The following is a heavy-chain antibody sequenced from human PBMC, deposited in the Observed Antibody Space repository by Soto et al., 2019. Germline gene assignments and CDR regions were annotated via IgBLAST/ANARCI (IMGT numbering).Heavy chain of an antibody. CDR2: INDSGSS. CDR1: GGSFSDYY. J-gene: IGHJ5*02. V-gene: IGHV4-34*01. D-gene: IGHD5-12*01. CDR3: ARGKGRSGQKFDP. Sequence: SETLSLTCGVYGGSFSDYYWTWIRQPPGKGLEWIGEINDSGSSNYNPSLKSRVTISADTSKNQFSLNLRSVTAADTAVYYCARGKGRSGQKFDPWGQGTLVTVS.